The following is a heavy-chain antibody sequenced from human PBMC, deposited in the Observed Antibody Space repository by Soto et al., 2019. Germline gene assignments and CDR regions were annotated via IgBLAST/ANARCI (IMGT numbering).Heavy chain of an antibody. J-gene: IGHJ4*02. CDR3: ATDAGSSPFDY. Sequence: PGGSLRLSCAASGFTFSRYGMHWVRQAPGKGLEWVGVIWADGSIKYYADSVKGRFTISKDNSRNTLFLQMDSLRADDTAVYYCATDAGSSPFDYWGQGTLVTVSS. CDR1: GFTFSRYG. V-gene: IGHV3-33*01. CDR2: IWADGSIK. D-gene: IGHD6-6*01.